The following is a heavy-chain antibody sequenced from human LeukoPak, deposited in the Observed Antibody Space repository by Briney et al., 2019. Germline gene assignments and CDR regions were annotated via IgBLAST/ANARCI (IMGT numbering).Heavy chain of an antibody. Sequence: ASVKVPCKASGYTFTSYGISWVRQAPGQGLEWMGWINPNSGGTNYAQKFQGRVTMTRDTSISTAYMELSRLRSDDTAVYYCAREDAVARPFDYWGQGTLVTVSS. CDR3: AREDAVARPFDY. D-gene: IGHD6-19*01. CDR1: GYTFTSYG. V-gene: IGHV1-2*02. J-gene: IGHJ4*02. CDR2: INPNSGGT.